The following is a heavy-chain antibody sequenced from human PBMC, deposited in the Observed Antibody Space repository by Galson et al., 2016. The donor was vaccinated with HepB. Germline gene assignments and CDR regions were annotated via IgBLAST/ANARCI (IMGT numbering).Heavy chain of an antibody. J-gene: IGHJ4*02. CDR3: ARGKGRGGFDY. Sequence: TLSLTCAVSGGSISSGGYSWSWIRQPPGKGLEWIGYIYHTGSTYYNPSLKSRVTISGDRSKNQFSLKLSSATAADTALYYCARGKGRGGFDYWGQGTLVTISS. V-gene: IGHV4-30-2*01. CDR2: IYHTGST. D-gene: IGHD3-10*01. CDR1: GGSISSGGYS.